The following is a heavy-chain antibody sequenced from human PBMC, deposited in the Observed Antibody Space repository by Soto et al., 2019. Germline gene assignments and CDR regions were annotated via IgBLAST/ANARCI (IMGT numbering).Heavy chain of an antibody. Sequence: QVQLQESGPGLVKPSQTLSLTCTVSGGSISSGGYHWSWIRQHPGKGLEWIGYIYYSGSTYYNPSLXSXXTTSVDTSKNQFSLKLSSVTAADTAVYYCARGVQHWGQGTLVTVSS. CDR3: ARGVQH. CDR2: IYYSGST. V-gene: IGHV4-31*03. CDR1: GGSISSGGYH. J-gene: IGHJ1*01.